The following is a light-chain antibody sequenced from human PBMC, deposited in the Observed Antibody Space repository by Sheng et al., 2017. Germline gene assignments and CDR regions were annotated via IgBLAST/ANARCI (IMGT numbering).Light chain of an antibody. CDR2: EGR. CDR1: SSDVGGHDH. J-gene: IGLJ1*01. Sequence: QSALTQPASVSGSPGQSITISCTGTSSDVGGHDHVSWYQQNPGKAPKLMIYEGRKRPSGVSNRFSGSKSGNTASLTISGLQAEDESDYYCCSYAGSGTFEVFGSGTKVTVL. CDR3: CSYAGSGTFEV. V-gene: IGLV2-23*03.